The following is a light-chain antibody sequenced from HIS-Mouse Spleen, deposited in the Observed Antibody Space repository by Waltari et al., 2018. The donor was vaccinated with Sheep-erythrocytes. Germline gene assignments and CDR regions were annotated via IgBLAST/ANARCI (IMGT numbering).Light chain of an antibody. CDR2: DVS. CDR1: SSDGGGYNY. J-gene: IGLJ1*01. V-gene: IGLV2-11*01. Sequence: QSALTQPRSVSGSPGQSVTISCTGTSSDGGGYNYVSWDQPLPGKAPKLMIYDVSQRPSCVPDRCAGSKSGTTAARTIAGVQAEDEADYYCCSYAGSYKYVFGSGTKVTVV. CDR3: CSYAGSYKYV.